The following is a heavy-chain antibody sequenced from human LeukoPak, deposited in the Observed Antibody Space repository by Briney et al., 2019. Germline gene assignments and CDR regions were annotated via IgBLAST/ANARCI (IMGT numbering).Heavy chain of an antibody. CDR3: VKDHDYDESGPI. D-gene: IGHD3-22*01. V-gene: IGHV3-23*01. J-gene: IGHJ3*02. CDR1: GFTFSNYA. CDR2: ISGSGSNT. Sequence: GGSLRLSCAASGFTFSNYAMSWVRQAPGKGLEWVSAISGSGSNTYYADSVKGRFTISRDNSKNTLYLHMNSLRVEDTAAYYCVKDHDYDESGPIWGQGTTVTVSS.